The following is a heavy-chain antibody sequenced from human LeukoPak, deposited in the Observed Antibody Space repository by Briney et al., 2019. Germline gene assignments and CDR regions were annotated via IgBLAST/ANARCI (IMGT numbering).Heavy chain of an antibody. CDR2: IIPIFGTA. J-gene: IGHJ6*03. CDR1: GGTFSSYA. V-gene: IGHV1-69*05. Sequence: SVKVSCKASGGTFSSYAITWVRQAPGQGLEWMGGIIPIFGTANYAQKFQGRVTITTGESTSTAYMELSSLRSEDTAVYYCARAPLEGPARYYYYMDVWGKGTTVTVSS. CDR3: ARAPLEGPARYYYYMDV.